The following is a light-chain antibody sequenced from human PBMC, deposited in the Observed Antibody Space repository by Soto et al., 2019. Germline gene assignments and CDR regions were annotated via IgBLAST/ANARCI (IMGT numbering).Light chain of an antibody. CDR3: QQYGSSPPYT. CDR2: GAS. V-gene: IGKV3-20*01. J-gene: IGKJ2*01. Sequence: ESVLTQSPGTRSLTPGARATLSCRASQIVSSDNLSWYQQKPGQAPRLLIYGASNRPIGIPDRFSGSGSGTDFTLTISRLEPKDFAVYYCQQYGSSPPYTFGQGTKLEIK. CDR1: QIVSSDN.